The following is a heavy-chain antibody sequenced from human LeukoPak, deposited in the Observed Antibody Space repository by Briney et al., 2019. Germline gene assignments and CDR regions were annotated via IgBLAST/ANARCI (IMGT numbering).Heavy chain of an antibody. D-gene: IGHD4-23*01. V-gene: IGHV1-2*04. CDR1: GYIFTCYY. CDR2: INPNSGGT. Sequence: GASVKVSCKASGYIFTCYYMHWVRQAPGQGLEWMGWINPNSGGTNYAQKFQGWVTMTRDTSISTAYMELSRLRSDDTAVYYCARAWHPTTVGFDYWGQGTLVTVSS. J-gene: IGHJ4*02. CDR3: ARAWHPTTVGFDY.